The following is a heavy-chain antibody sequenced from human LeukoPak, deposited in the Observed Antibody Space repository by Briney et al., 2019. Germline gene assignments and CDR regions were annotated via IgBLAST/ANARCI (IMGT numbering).Heavy chain of an antibody. D-gene: IGHD4-11*01. CDR1: GFTVSSNY. CDR3: ARVGPYSSVDY. V-gene: IGHV3-53*01. Sequence: GGSLRLSCAASGFTVSSNYMSWVRQAPGKGLEWVSVIYSGGSTYYADSVKGRFTISRDNSKNTLYLQMNSLRAEDTAVYYCARVGPYSSVDYWGQGTLVTVSS. J-gene: IGHJ4*02. CDR2: IYSGGST.